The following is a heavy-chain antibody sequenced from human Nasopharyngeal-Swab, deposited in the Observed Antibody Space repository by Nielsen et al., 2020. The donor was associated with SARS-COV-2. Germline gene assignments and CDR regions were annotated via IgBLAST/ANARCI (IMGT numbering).Heavy chain of an antibody. CDR3: TTDLEYCSGGSCWSVDY. V-gene: IGHV3-15*01. CDR1: GFTFSNAW. Sequence: GESLKISCAASGFTFSNAWMSWVRQAPGKGLEWVGRIKSKTDGGTTDYAAPVKGRFTISRDDSKNTLYLQMNGLKTEDTAVYYCTTDLEYCSGGSCWSVDYWGQGTLVTVSS. CDR2: IKSKTDGGTT. D-gene: IGHD2-15*01. J-gene: IGHJ4*02.